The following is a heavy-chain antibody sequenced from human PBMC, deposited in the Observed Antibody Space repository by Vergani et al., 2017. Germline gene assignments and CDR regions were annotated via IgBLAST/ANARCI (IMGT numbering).Heavy chain of an antibody. CDR3: AGGLGTGKREYDY. CDR1: GYSFTNYW. CDR2: IYHGDSDT. Sequence: EVQLVQSGAEIKTPGESLKISCKGSGYSFTNYWIGWVRQMPGKGLEWMGIIYHGDSDTRYSASFQGQATISPDKSISTAYLQWSSLKAPDTAMYYCAGGLGTGKREYDYGGQGTLVTVYS. J-gene: IGHJ4*02. D-gene: IGHD3/OR15-3a*01. V-gene: IGHV5-51*01.